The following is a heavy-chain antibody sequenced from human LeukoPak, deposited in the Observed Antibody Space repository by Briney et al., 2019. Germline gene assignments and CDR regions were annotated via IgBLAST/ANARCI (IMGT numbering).Heavy chain of an antibody. V-gene: IGHV3-23*01. Sequence: VGSLSLSCAASGFTFSSYAMSSVRQAPGKGLEWVSAISGSGGSTYYADSVKGRFTISRDNSKNTLYLQMNSLRAEDVAVYYCAKDRGRWSSTIIPSGNYWGQGTLVTVSS. CDR1: GFTFSSYA. CDR3: AKDRGRWSSTIIPSGNY. CDR2: ISGSGGST. D-gene: IGHD3-16*01. J-gene: IGHJ4*02.